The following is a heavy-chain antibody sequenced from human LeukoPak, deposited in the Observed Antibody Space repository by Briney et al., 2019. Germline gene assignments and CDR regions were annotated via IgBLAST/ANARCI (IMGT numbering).Heavy chain of an antibody. Sequence: PGGSLRLSCAASGFTFSSYAMSWVRQAPGKGLEWVSAISGSGGSTYYADSVKGRFTISRDNSKNTLYLQMNSLRAEDTAVYYCTTVSGFSGYDWHYFDSWGQGTLVTVSS. CDR1: GFTFSSYA. CDR2: ISGSGGST. V-gene: IGHV3-23*01. D-gene: IGHD5-12*01. CDR3: TTVSGFSGYDWHYFDS. J-gene: IGHJ4*02.